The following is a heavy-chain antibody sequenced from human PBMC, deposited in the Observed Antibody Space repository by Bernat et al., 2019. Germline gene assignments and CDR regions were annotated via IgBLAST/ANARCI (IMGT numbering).Heavy chain of an antibody. CDR1: GFTFSSYW. J-gene: IGHJ3*02. Sequence: EVQLVESGGGLVQPGGSLRLSCAASGFTFSSYWMSWVRQAPGKGLEWVANIKQDGSEKYTVDSVKGRFTIARDNAKNSLCLQMNSLRAEDTAVYYCASGVVVVDAFDIWGQGTMVTVSS. V-gene: IGHV3-7*01. D-gene: IGHD2-21*01. CDR3: ASGVVVVDAFDI. CDR2: IKQDGSEK.